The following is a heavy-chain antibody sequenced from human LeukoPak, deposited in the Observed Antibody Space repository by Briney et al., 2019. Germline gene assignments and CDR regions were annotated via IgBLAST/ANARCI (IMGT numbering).Heavy chain of an antibody. Sequence: SETLSLTCTVSGGFIRDSGYYWGWIRQPPGKGLEWIGTVFFSGRTYYNSSLQSRVTISVDTSKNHFSLNLRSVTAADTAVYYCARRSYNSPFRYWGQGTPVTVSS. CDR2: VFFSGRT. D-gene: IGHD5-24*01. CDR1: GGFIRDSGYY. J-gene: IGHJ4*02. V-gene: IGHV4-39*02. CDR3: ARRSYNSPFRY.